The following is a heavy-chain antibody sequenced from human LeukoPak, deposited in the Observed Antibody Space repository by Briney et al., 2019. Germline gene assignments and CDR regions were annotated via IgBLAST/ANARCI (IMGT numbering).Heavy chain of an antibody. Sequence: GGSLRLSCAASGFSFDDYGMSWVRQAPGKGLERVSGINWNGGSTGYADSVKGRFTISRDNAKNSLYLQMNSLRAEDTALYHCAREGRHDAFDIWGQGTMVTVSS. J-gene: IGHJ3*02. D-gene: IGHD6-25*01. V-gene: IGHV3-20*01. CDR3: AREGRHDAFDI. CDR2: INWNGGST. CDR1: GFSFDDYG.